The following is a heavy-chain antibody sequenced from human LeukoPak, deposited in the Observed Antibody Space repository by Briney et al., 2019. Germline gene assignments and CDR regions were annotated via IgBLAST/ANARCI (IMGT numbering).Heavy chain of an antibody. CDR2: IYYSGST. Sequence: SETLSLTCTISGGSISSHYWSWIRQPPGKGRVWSGYIYYSGSTNYTPSLKSRVTISVHTSKNQFSLNLSSVTAADTDVYYCARETHSSFDYWGQGTLVTVSS. J-gene: IGHJ4*02. V-gene: IGHV4-59*11. CDR1: GGSISSHY. CDR3: ARETHSSFDY.